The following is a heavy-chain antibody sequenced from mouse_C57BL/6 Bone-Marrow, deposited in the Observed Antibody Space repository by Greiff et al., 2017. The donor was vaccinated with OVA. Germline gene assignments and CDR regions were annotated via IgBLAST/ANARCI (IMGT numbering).Heavy chain of an antibody. CDR2: IDPNSGGT. CDR1: GYTFTSYW. D-gene: IGHD1-1*01. Sequence: QVQLKQPGAELVKPGASVKLSCKASGYTFTSYWMHWVKQRPGRGLEWIGRIDPNSGGTTYNEKFKSKATLTVDKPSSTAYMQLSSLTSEDSAVYDCARDYGSSRRYFDVWGTGTTVTGSS. CDR3: ARDYGSSRRYFDV. V-gene: IGHV1-72*01. J-gene: IGHJ1*03.